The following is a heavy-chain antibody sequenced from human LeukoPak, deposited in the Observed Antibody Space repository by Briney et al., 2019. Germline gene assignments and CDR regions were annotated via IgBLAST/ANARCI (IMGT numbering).Heavy chain of an antibody. CDR2: IKQDGSEK. J-gene: IGHJ3*02. CDR3: ARSLPNYYDSSGSHAFDI. Sequence: GGSLRLSCAATGFTFSSYWMSWVRQAPGKGLEWVANIKQDGSEKYYMDSVKGRFTISRDNAKNSLYLQMNSLRAEDTAVYYCARSLPNYYDSSGSHAFDIWGQGTMVTVSS. V-gene: IGHV3-7*01. CDR1: GFTFSSYW. D-gene: IGHD3-22*01.